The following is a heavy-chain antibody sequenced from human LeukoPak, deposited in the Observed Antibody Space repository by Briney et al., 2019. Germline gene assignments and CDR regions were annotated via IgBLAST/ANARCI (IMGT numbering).Heavy chain of an antibody. CDR2: ISYGGSNK. D-gene: IGHD2-2*01. CDR3: ARRGSRGSFDY. V-gene: IGHV3-30*03. Sequence: GGSLRLSCAASGFTFSSFGMHWVRQAPGKGLEWVALISYGGSNKYYADSVKGRFTISRDNSENTLYLQMNSLRAEDTAVYYCARRGSRGSFDYWGQGTLVTVSS. J-gene: IGHJ4*02. CDR1: GFTFSSFG.